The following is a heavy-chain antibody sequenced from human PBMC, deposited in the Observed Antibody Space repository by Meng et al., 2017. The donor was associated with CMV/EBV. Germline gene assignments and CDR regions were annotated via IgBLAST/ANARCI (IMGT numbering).Heavy chain of an antibody. D-gene: IGHD6-13*01. CDR2: TYYRSKWYN. J-gene: IGHJ4*02. CDR3: ARAGGYSSSWYFDY. Sequence: SETLSLTCAISGDSVSSNSAAWNWIRQSPSRGLEWLGRTYYRSKWYNDYAVSVKSRITINPDTSKNQFSLQLNSVTTEDTAVYYCARAGGYSSSWYFDYWGQGTLVTVSS. CDR1: GDSVSSNSAA. V-gene: IGHV6-1*01.